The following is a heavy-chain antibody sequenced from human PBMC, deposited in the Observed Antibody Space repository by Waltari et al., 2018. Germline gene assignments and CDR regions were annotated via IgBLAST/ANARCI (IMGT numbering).Heavy chain of an antibody. D-gene: IGHD1-1*01. V-gene: IGHV3-23*03. CDR2: IYSGGST. CDR1: GFTFDDYA. CDR3: AKVDNVGLNNY. Sequence: EVQLVESGGVVVQPGGSLRLSCAASGFTFDDYAMHWVRQAPGKGLEWVSVIYSGGSTNYIDSVRGRFTISRDSSKNTLYLQMNSLRAEDTAVYYCAKVDNVGLNNYWGQGTLVTVSS. J-gene: IGHJ4*02.